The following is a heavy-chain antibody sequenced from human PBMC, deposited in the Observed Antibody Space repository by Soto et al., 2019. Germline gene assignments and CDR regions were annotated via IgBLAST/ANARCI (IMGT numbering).Heavy chain of an antibody. CDR3: TTDSYITSIIDRFDY. J-gene: IGHJ5*01. V-gene: IGHV3-15*07. CDR1: GFTFAYAW. D-gene: IGHD2-2*01. Sequence: GGSLRLSCAASGFTFAYAWINWVRQAPGKGLEWVGRIKSKNDGGTTDFAAPVKDRFAISRDDSRNLVYLQMNSLKSEDTAVYYCTTDSYITSIIDRFDYWGHRTPVTVSS. CDR2: IKSKNDGGTT.